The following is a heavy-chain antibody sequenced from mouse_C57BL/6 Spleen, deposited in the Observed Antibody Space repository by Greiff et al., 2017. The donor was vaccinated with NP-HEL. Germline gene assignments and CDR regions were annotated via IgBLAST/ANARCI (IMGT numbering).Heavy chain of an antibody. Sequence: VQLKQSGPELVKPGASVKIPCKASGYTFTDYNMDWVKQSHGKSLEWIGDINPNNGGTIYNQKFKGKATLTVDKSSSTAYMELRSLTSEDTAVYYCARVDYYGSSYTYAMDYWGQGTSVTVSS. D-gene: IGHD1-1*01. CDR2: INPNNGGT. CDR3: ARVDYYGSSYTYAMDY. V-gene: IGHV1-18*01. J-gene: IGHJ4*01. CDR1: GYTFTDYN.